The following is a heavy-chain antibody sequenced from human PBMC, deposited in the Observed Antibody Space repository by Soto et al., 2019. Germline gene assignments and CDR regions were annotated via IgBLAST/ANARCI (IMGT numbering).Heavy chain of an antibody. D-gene: IGHD5-12*01. CDR2: IWYDGSNK. V-gene: IGHV3-33*01. CDR1: GFTFSSYG. Sequence: QVQLVESGGGVVQPGRSLRLSCAASGFTFSSYGMHWVRQAPGKGLEWVAVIWYDGSNKYYADSVKGRFTISRDNSKNTLYLQTNSLRAEDTAVYYCAREATIKAGWFDPWGQGTLVTVSS. CDR3: AREATIKAGWFDP. J-gene: IGHJ5*02.